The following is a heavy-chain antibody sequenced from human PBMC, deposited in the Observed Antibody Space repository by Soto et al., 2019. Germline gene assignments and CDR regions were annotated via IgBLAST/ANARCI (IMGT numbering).Heavy chain of an antibody. V-gene: IGHV3-33*01. J-gene: IGHJ1*01. D-gene: IGHD4-17*01. CDR1: GFTFSSYG. Sequence: QVQLVESGGGVVQPGRSLRLSCAASGFTFSSYGMHWVRQAPGKGLEWVAVIWYDGSNKYYADSVKGRFTISRDNSKNTLYLQMNSLRAEDTAVYYCARDGYNGDYVHVERAGYFQHWGQGTLVTVSS. CDR3: ARDGYNGDYVHVERAGYFQH. CDR2: IWYDGSNK.